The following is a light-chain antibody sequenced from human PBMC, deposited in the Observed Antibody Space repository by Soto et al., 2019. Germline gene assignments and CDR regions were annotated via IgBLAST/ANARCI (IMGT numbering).Light chain of an antibody. Sequence: QSALTHPASVSGSPGQSITISCTGTSSDVGAYNSVSWYQHHPGKAPKLIIYEVNNRPSGLSNRFSGSKSGNTASLTISGHHVEDEGDYYCTSYRSSSALVVLGGGTKLTVL. J-gene: IGLJ3*02. CDR3: TSYRSSSALVV. V-gene: IGLV2-14*01. CDR2: EVN. CDR1: SSDVGAYNS.